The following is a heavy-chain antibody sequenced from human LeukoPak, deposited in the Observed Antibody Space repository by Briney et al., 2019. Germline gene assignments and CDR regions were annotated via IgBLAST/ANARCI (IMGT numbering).Heavy chain of an antibody. D-gene: IGHD1-26*01. Sequence: GGSLRPSCSESGATVWSSFRSWIRQTPGKGLEWVAILHSDGGTDYADSVRGRLTISRDNSKDIVYLQMNSLRVEDTALYYCARDRSGTYLDFWGQGTLVTVSS. CDR2: LHSDGGT. CDR1: GATVWSSF. V-gene: IGHV3-66*01. J-gene: IGHJ4*02. CDR3: ARDRSGTYLDF.